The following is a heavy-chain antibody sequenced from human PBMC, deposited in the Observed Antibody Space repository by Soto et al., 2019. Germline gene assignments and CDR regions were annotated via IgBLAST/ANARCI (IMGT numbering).Heavy chain of an antibody. D-gene: IGHD3-10*01. Sequence: ASVKVSSKASGYTFSDSGITWVGQAPGQGLEWMGWISVHNGKTNYAQKFQGRVTLTSDTSTSTVYMELSSLRSDDTAIYYCMRDRAGATADSWGQGTLLTVSS. CDR2: ISVHNGKT. CDR3: MRDRAGATADS. J-gene: IGHJ5*01. V-gene: IGHV1-18*01. CDR1: GYTFSDSG.